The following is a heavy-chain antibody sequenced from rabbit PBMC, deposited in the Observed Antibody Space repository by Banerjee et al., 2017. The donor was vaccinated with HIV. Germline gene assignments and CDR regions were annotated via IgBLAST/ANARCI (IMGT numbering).Heavy chain of an antibody. CDR1: GFSFSSSYY. D-gene: IGHD8-1*01. Sequence: QEQLVESGGDLVKPEGSLTLTCTPSGFSFSSSYYMCWVRQAPGKGLEWIACIAAGSSGSTYYASWAKGRFTISRTSSTAVTLQLTSLTAADTATYFCVRDLGYAGSSYYTGNLWGQGTLVTV. V-gene: IGHV1S45*01. CDR3: VRDLGYAGSSYYTGNL. CDR2: IAAGSSGST. J-gene: IGHJ4*01.